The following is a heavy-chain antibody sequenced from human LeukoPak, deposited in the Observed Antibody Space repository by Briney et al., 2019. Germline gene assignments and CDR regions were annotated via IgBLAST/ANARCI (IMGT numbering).Heavy chain of an antibody. CDR1: GFTFNSYS. D-gene: IGHD5-18*01. Sequence: GGSLRLSCAASGFTFNSYSMNWVRQAPGKELEGVSSISSSSSSIYYADSVKGRFTISRDNAKNSLYLQMNSLRAEDTAVYYCARASGDIVETATMGSYWGQGTLVTVSS. CDR3: ARASGDIVETATMGSY. CDR2: ISSSSSSI. J-gene: IGHJ4*02. V-gene: IGHV3-21*01.